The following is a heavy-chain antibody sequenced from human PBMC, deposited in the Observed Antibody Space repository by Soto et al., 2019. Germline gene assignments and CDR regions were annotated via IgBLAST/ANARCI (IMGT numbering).Heavy chain of an antibody. V-gene: IGHV4-34*01. CDR3: GRRDGYFSFDY. CDR2: INHSGST. D-gene: IGHD5-12*01. Sequence: QVQLQQWGVGLLKPSETLSLTCAVYGGSFSGYYWSWIRQTPGKGLEWIGEINHSGSTKSNPSPKRRITISIDASKNQFSLKLTSVTAADTAVYYCGRRDGYFSFDYWGQGTLVTVSS. J-gene: IGHJ4*02. CDR1: GGSFSGYY.